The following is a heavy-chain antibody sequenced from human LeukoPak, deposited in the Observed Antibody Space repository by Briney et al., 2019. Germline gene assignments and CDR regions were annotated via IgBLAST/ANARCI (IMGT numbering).Heavy chain of an antibody. CDR2: ISGSGAST. V-gene: IGHV3-23*01. Sequence: PGGSLRLSCAASGFPFSSYAMNWVRQAPGKGLEWVSAISGSGASTYYADSVKDRFTLSRDDSKNTLYLQMNSLRAEDTAVYYCAISRSSSSTSCYNYWGQGTLVTVSS. J-gene: IGHJ4*02. D-gene: IGHD2-2*02. CDR1: GFPFSSYA. CDR3: AISRSSSSTSCYNY.